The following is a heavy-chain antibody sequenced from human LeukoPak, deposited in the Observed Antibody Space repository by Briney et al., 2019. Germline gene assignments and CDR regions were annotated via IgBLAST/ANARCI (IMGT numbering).Heavy chain of an antibody. V-gene: IGHV4-59*01. CDR1: GGSTSSYY. CDR3: TKGGRRDILTY. D-gene: IGHD3-9*01. Sequence: QASETLSLTCTVSGGSTSSYYWSWIRQPPGKGLEWIGYIYDSGSTNYNPSLKSRVTISVDTSKNQFSLKLTSVTAADTAVYYCTKGGRRDILTYWGQGILVTVSP. CDR2: IYDSGST. J-gene: IGHJ4*02.